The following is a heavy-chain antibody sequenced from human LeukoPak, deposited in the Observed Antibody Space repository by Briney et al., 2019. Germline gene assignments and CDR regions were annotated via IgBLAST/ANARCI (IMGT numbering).Heavy chain of an antibody. CDR1: GYSISSGYY. J-gene: IGHJ6*04. CDR3: AGRPGYGSGSPYYYYGMDV. CDR2: IYHSGST. D-gene: IGHD3-10*01. Sequence: PSETLSLTCAVSGYSISSGYYWGWIRQPPGKGPEWIGSIYHSGSTYYNPSLKSRVTISVDTSKNQFSLKLSSVTAADTAVYYCAGRPGYGSGSPYYYYGMDVWGKGTTVTVSS. V-gene: IGHV4-38-2*01.